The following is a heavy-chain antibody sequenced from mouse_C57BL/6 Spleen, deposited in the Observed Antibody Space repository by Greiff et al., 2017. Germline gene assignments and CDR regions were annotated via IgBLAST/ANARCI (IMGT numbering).Heavy chain of an antibody. J-gene: IGHJ4*01. CDR2: IYPRDGST. V-gene: IGHV1-78*01. D-gene: IGHD2-4*01. Sequence: VQGVESDAELVKPGASVKISCKVSGYTFTDHTIHWMKQRPEQGLEWIGYIYPRDGSTKYNEKFKGKATLTADKSSSTAYMQLNSLTSEDSAVYFCARDWGITEIWMDYWGQGTSVTVSS. CDR1: GYTFTDHT. CDR3: ARDWGITEIWMDY.